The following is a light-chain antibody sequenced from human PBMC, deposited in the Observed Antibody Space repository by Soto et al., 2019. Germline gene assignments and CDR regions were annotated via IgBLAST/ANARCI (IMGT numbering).Light chain of an antibody. V-gene: IGKV3-15*01. CDR3: QQYSKWPIT. CDR1: QSVNSN. J-gene: IGKJ5*01. Sequence: EIVITQSPAFLSVSPGESATLSCRASQSVNSNYLAWYQQHPGQPPRLLIYGISTRATEVPARFSGSGSGTEFSLTISSLQSEDFAVYYCQQYSKWPITFGQGTRLEIK. CDR2: GIS.